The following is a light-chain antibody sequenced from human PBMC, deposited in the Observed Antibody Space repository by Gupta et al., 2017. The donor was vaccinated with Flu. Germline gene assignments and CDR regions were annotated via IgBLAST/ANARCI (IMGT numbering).Light chain of an antibody. V-gene: IGKV3-20*01. Sequence: EIVLTQFPGTLSLSPGESATLSCRASQNIDNNYLAWYRHNPGQAPRLLIFGVSNRATGIPDRCSAGGSGTDFTLTISRLEPEYFAVYYCQQHGGSPPLTFGGGTRVEIK. CDR3: QQHGGSPPLT. J-gene: IGKJ4*01. CDR1: QNIDNNY. CDR2: GVS.